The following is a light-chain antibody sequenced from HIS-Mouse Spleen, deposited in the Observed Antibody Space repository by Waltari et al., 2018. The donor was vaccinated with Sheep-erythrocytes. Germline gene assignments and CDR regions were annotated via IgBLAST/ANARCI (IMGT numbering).Light chain of an antibody. J-gene: IGKJ4*01. Sequence: DIQMTQSPSSLSASVGDRVTITCQASQDISNYLNWYQQKPGKAPKLLIYDASNLATGVPSRFSGSGSGTDFTFTSSSLQPEDIATYYCQQYDNLLTFGGGTKVEIK. CDR1: QDISNY. CDR2: DAS. V-gene: IGKV1-33*01. CDR3: QQYDNLLT.